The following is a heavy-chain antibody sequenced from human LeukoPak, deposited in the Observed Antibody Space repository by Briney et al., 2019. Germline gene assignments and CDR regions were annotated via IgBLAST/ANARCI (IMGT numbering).Heavy chain of an antibody. CDR3: AREPIVVVPAAMSIWNYLDV. CDR2: IYTSGST. CDR1: GGSISSYY. V-gene: IGHV4-4*07. Sequence: PSETLSLTCTVSGGSISSYYWSWIRQPAGKGLEWIGRIYTSGSTNYNPSLKSRVTMSVDTSKNQFSLKLSSVTAADTAVYYCAREPIVVVPAAMSIWNYLDVWGKGTTVTVSS. J-gene: IGHJ6*03. D-gene: IGHD2-2*01.